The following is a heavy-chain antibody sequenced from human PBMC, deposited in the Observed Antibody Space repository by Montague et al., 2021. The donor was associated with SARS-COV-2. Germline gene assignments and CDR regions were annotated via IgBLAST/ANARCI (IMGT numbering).Heavy chain of an antibody. Sequence: SETLSLTCTASSGSLSGYYWNWIRQPPGKGLEWIGITHYSGTNKYNPSLKSRLNMSLDTSKNQFSLTLNSVTAADTAIYYCARGTAYDHDYYWGQGAPVTVAS. V-gene: IGHV4-59*12. CDR2: THYSGTN. J-gene: IGHJ4*02. CDR1: SGSLSGYY. D-gene: IGHD2-8*02. CDR3: ARGTAYDHDYY.